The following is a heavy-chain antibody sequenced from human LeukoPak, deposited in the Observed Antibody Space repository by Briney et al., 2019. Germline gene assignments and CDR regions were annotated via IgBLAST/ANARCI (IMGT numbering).Heavy chain of an antibody. CDR3: ARDLHYYVAMDV. CDR1: GFIFSYYS. Sequence: PGGSLRLSCAASGFIFSYYSMNWVRQAPGKGLESFSYISSSSSAIYYADSVKGRFTISRDNSKSIVFLQLNSLRAEDTALYYCARDLHYYVAMDVWGQGTTVYVSS. CDR2: ISSSSSAI. V-gene: IGHV3-48*01. D-gene: IGHD3-10*02. J-gene: IGHJ6*02.